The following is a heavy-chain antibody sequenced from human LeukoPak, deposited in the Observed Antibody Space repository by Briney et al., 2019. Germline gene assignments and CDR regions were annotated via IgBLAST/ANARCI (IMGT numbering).Heavy chain of an antibody. CDR3: ARVQKGIAAAGTGGGWFEP. CDR2: ISSSGTAI. D-gene: IGHD6-13*01. CDR1: GFRFSMYS. V-gene: IGHV3-48*04. J-gene: IGHJ5*02. Sequence: GGSLRLSCAASGFRFSMYSMNWVRQAPGKGLEWVSYISSSGTAIYYADSVKGRFTISRDNAKNSLYLQMNSLRAEDTAVYYCARVQKGIAAAGTGGGWFEPWGQGTLVTVSA.